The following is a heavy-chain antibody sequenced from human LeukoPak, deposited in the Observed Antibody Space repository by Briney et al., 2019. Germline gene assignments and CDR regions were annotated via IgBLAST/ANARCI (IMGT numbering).Heavy chain of an antibody. D-gene: IGHD3-9*01. CDR2: ISGSGGST. V-gene: IGHV3-23*01. J-gene: IGHJ4*02. CDR1: GFTFSSYA. Sequence: TGGSLRLSCAASGFTFSSYAMSWVRQAPGKGLEWVSAISGSGGSTYYADSVKGRFTISRDNSKNTLHLQMNSLRAEDTAVYYCAKKDDILTGYFDYWGQGTLVTVSS. CDR3: AKKDDILTGYFDY.